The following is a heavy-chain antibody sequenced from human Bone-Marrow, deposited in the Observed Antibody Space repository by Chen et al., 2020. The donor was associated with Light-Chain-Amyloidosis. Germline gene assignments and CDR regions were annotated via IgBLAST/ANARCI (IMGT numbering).Heavy chain of an antibody. CDR1: AGPFSAYY. D-gene: IGHD1-26*01. CDR2: VNHSGRT. CDR3: AKIMRGGSYYFDP. Sequence: QVQLQQWXXGLLKPSETLSLTCAVSAGPFSAYYWSWIRQPPGKGLEWIGDVNHSGRTNYSPSLKSRLTISIDTSKKQFXXXXXSXTXADTAFYYCAKIMRGGSYYFDPWGQGTLVTVSS. J-gene: IGHJ4*02. V-gene: IGHV4-34*01.